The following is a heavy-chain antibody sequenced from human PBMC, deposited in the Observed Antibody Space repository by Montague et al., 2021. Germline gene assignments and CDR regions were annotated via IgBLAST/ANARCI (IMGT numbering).Heavy chain of an antibody. CDR3: ARGGFRITMIVVLSDAFDI. Sequence: SLRLSCAASGFPFSSYAMHWVRQAPGKGLEWVAVVSYDGTNKYYADSVKGRFTIPRDNSKNTLYLQMNSLRAEDTAVYYCARGGFRITMIVVLSDAFDIWGQGTKVTVSS. CDR2: VSYDGTNK. CDR1: GFPFSSYA. J-gene: IGHJ3*02. D-gene: IGHD3-22*01. V-gene: IGHV3-30*04.